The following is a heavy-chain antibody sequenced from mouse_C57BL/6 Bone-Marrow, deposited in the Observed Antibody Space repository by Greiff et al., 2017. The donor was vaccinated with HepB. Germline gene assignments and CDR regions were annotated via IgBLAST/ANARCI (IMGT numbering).Heavy chain of an antibody. Sequence: EVQLQQSGPELVKPGASVKISCKASGYTFTDYYMNWVKQSHGKSLEWIGDINPNNGGTSYNQKFKGKATLTVDKSSSTAYMELRSLTSEDSAVYYCAGSGYYYFDYWGQGTTLTVSS. CDR2: INPNNGGT. CDR1: GYTFTDYY. V-gene: IGHV1-26*01. D-gene: IGHD3-2*02. J-gene: IGHJ2*01. CDR3: AGSGYYYFDY.